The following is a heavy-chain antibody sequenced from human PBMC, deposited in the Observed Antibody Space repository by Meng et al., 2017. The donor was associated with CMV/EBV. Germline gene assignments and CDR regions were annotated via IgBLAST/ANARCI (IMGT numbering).Heavy chain of an antibody. CDR2: IYSGGSST. CDR1: GFTFSSYA. D-gene: IGHD6-13*01. V-gene: IGHV3-23*03. J-gene: IGHJ5*02. CDR3: AKGGSSWYDP. Sequence: GGSLRLSCAASGFTFSSYAMSWVRQAPGKGLGWVSVIYSGGSSTYYADSVKGRFTISRDNSKNTLYLQMNSLRAEDTAVYYCAKGGSSWYDPWGQGTLVTVSS.